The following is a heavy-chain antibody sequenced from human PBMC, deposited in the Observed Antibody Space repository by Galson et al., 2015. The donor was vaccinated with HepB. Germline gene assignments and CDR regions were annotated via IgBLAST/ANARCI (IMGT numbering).Heavy chain of an antibody. Sequence: SLRLSCAASGFTFSSYWMHWVRQAPGKGLVWVSRINSDGSSTSYADSVKGRFTISRDNSKNTLYLQMNSLRAEDTAVYYCARGGYCSGFDYWGQGTLVTVSS. J-gene: IGHJ4*02. CDR2: INSDGSST. CDR3: ARGGYCSGFDY. V-gene: IGHV3-74*01. CDR1: GFTFSSYW. D-gene: IGHD6-25*01.